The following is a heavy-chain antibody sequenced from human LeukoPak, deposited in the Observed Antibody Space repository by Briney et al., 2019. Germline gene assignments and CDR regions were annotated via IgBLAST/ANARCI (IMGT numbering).Heavy chain of an antibody. CDR3: ARGTGWLTEN. D-gene: IGHD6-25*01. J-gene: IGHJ4*02. Sequence: SETLSLTCSVSGASVNYGTYFLNWMRQPPGKGLEWIAYVDYNGGTNYNPSLKSRVTMSVDTSKNQFVLKMSSMTATDTAVYYCARGTGWLTENWGQGTLVTVSS. CDR2: VDYNGGT. V-gene: IGHV4-61*01. CDR1: GASVNYGTYF.